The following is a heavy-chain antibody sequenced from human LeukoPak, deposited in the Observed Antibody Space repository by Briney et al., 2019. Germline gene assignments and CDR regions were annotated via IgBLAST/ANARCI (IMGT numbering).Heavy chain of an antibody. Sequence: PGGSLRLSCAASGFTFSSYWMHWVRQAPGKGLVRVSRINSDGSTTSDADSVKGRFTISRDNAKNTLYLQMNSLRAEDTAVYYCTRGYSGSYRIDYWGQGTLVTVSS. CDR1: GFTFSSYW. V-gene: IGHV3-74*01. J-gene: IGHJ4*02. CDR2: INSDGSTT. D-gene: IGHD1-26*01. CDR3: TRGYSGSYRIDY.